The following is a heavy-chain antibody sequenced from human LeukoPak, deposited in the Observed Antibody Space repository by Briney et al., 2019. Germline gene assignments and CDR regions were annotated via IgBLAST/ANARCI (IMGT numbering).Heavy chain of an antibody. CDR2: LWNDGNS. V-gene: IGHV3-53*01. D-gene: IGHD3-10*01. Sequence: GGSLRLSCAASGFTVTTNNINWVRQAPGKGLEWVSILWNDGNSCFADSVKGRFSFSRDTSKNILYLQMNSLRVEDTAIYYCLGFGPHYYSDRWGQGTLVTVSS. CDR3: LGFGPHYYSDR. CDR1: GFTVTTNN. J-gene: IGHJ5*02.